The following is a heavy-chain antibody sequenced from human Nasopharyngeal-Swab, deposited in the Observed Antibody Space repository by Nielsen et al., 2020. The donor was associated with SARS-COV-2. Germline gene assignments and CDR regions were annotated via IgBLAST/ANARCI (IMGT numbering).Heavy chain of an antibody. V-gene: IGHV3-30-3*01. CDR3: AKESTVTTYYDAFDI. D-gene: IGHD4-17*01. CDR1: GFTFSSYA. Sequence: GESLTISCAASGFTFSSYAMHWVRQAPGKGLEWVAVISYDGSNKYYADSVKGRFTISRDNSKNTLYLQMNSLRAEDTAVYYCAKESTVTTYYDAFDIWGQGTMVTVSS. CDR2: ISYDGSNK. J-gene: IGHJ3*02.